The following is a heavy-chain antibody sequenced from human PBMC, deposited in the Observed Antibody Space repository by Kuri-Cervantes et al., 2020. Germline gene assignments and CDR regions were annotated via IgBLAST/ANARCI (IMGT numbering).Heavy chain of an antibody. Sequence: GESLKISCAASGFTFSSYWMSWVRQAPGKGLEWVANIKQDGSEKYYVDSVKGRFTISRDNAKNSLYLQMNSLRAGDTAVYYCGRDLGFYDILXSNAFDIWGQGTMVTVSS. CDR2: IKQDGSEK. D-gene: IGHD3-9*01. J-gene: IGHJ3*02. CDR1: GFTFSSYW. CDR3: GRDLGFYDILXSNAFDI. V-gene: IGHV3-7*01.